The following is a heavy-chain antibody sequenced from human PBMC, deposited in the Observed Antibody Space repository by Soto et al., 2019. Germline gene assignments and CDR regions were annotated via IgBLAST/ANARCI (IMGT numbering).Heavy chain of an antibody. CDR3: VTSLWFGTQPEI. CDR2: ISPSGTT. CDR1: GGSFSGYY. D-gene: IGHD3-10*01. Sequence: QVQLQQWGAGLLKPSETLSLTCAVYGGSFSGYYWTWFRQPPGKGLEWIGEISPSGTTKYIPSLKSRVTISADTSKNQFSLMVTSVTAADTAVYYCVTSLWFGTQPEIWGQGALVTVSS. J-gene: IGHJ4*02. V-gene: IGHV4-34*01.